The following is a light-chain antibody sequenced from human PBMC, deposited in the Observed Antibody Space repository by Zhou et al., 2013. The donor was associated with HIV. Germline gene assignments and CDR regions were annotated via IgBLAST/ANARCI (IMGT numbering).Light chain of an antibody. V-gene: IGKV3-20*01. J-gene: IGKJ1*01. Sequence: EIVLTQSPATLSLSPGERATLSCTASQSVRSYLAWYQQKPGQAPRLLIYGASSRATGIPDRFSGSGSGTDFTLTISRLEPEDFAVYYCQQYGSSPRTFGQGTKVEIK. CDR3: QQYGSSPRT. CDR2: GAS. CDR1: QSVRSY.